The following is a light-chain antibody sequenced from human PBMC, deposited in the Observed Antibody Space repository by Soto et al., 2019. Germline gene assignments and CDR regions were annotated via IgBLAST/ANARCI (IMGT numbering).Light chain of an antibody. V-gene: IGKV3-15*01. J-gene: IGKJ5*01. CDR1: QSVGSN. CDR2: AAS. Sequence: EIVMTQFPATLSVSPGERATLSCRASQSVGSNLAWYQHKHGQAPRLLIYAASARATGIPASFSGSGSATEFTLPISSLQSEDFAAYYCQQYDNWHPITFGQGTRLEIK. CDR3: QQYDNWHPIT.